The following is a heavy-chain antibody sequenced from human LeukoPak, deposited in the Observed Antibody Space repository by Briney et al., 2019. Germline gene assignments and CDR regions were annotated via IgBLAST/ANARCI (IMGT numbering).Heavy chain of an antibody. CDR2: INHSGST. Sequence: SETLSLTCAGYGGSFSGYYWSWLRQPPGKGLEWIGEINHSGSTNYNPSLKSRVTISVDTSKNQFSLKLSSVTAADTAVYYCASQARYYGMDVWGQGTTVTVSS. J-gene: IGHJ6*02. V-gene: IGHV4-34*01. CDR1: GGSFSGYY. CDR3: ASQARYYGMDV.